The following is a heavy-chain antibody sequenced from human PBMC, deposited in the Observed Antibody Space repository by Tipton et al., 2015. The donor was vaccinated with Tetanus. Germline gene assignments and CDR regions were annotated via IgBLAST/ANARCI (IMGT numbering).Heavy chain of an antibody. CDR3: ARDRGLTTGGGIGMDV. CDR1: GGSITSNY. D-gene: IGHD4-17*01. CDR2: IYAPGIT. Sequence: TLSLTCTVSGGSITSNYWTWIRQPAGKGLEWIGRIYAPGITNYNPSLKSRVSMSVDTSKNQFSLRLSSVTAADTAVYYCARDRGLTTGGGIGMDVWGQGTTVTVSS. V-gene: IGHV4-4*07. J-gene: IGHJ6*02.